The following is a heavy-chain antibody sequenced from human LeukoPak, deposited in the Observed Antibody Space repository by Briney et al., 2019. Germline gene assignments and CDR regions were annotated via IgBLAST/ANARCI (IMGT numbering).Heavy chain of an antibody. Sequence: SQTLSLTCTVSGGSISSGDYYWGWIRQPPGKGLEWIGNIYYSGNTYYNPSLKSRVTISVDTSKNQLSLKLSSGTAADTAVYYCARDKGGSQNWFDPWGQGNLVTVSS. J-gene: IGHJ5*02. CDR1: GGSISSGDYY. CDR2: IYYSGNT. CDR3: ARDKGGSQNWFDP. D-gene: IGHD1-26*01. V-gene: IGHV4-30-4*01.